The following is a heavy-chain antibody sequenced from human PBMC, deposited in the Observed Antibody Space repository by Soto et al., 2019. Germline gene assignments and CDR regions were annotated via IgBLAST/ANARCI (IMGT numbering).Heavy chain of an antibody. CDR3: AKVGHNYYDSSGLGYFQH. V-gene: IGHV3-23*01. J-gene: IGHJ1*01. CDR1: GFTFSSHA. Sequence: GGSLRLSCAASGFTFSSHAMSWVRQAPGKGLEWVSAISGSGGSTYYADSVKGRFTISRDNSKNTLYLQMNSLRAEDTAVYYCAKVGHNYYDSSGLGYFQHWGQGTLVTVSS. CDR2: ISGSGGST. D-gene: IGHD3-22*01.